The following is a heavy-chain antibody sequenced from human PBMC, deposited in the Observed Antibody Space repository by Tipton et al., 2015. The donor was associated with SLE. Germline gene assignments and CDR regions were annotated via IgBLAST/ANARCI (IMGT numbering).Heavy chain of an antibody. V-gene: IGHV3-11*04. CDR3: ARELLPYYGMDV. CDR1: GFTFSDYY. Sequence: SLRLSCAASGFTFSDYYMSWIRQAPGKGLEWVSYISSSGSTIYYADSVKGRFTISRDNAKNSLYLQMNRLRAEDTAVYYCARELLPYYGMDVWGQGTTVTVSS. J-gene: IGHJ6*02. D-gene: IGHD2-15*01. CDR2: ISSSGSTI.